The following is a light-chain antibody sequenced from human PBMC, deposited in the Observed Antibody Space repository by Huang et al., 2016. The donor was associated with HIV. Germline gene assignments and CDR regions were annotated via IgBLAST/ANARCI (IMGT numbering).Light chain of an antibody. CDR2: VVS. CDR1: QRISNN. Sequence: DIQMTQSPSSLSASVGDRVTITCRASQRISNNLNWYQQKPGKAPNLLIYVVSSLQSGVPSRFSCSGSGTDFTLTISSLQPEDVATYYCQQSYSTPLTFGPGTKVDIK. V-gene: IGKV1-39*01. J-gene: IGKJ3*01. CDR3: QQSYSTPLT.